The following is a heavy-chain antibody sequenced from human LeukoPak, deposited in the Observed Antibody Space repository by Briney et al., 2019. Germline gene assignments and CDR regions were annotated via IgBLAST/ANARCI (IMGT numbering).Heavy chain of an antibody. V-gene: IGHV3-53*01. Sequence: PGGSLRLSSTVSGFTVSSNSMSWVRKAPGKGLEWVSFIYSDNTHYSDSVKGRFTISRDNSKNTLYLQMNSLRAEDTAVYYCARRAGAYSHPYDYWGQGTLVTVSS. CDR3: ARRAGAYSHPYDY. J-gene: IGHJ4*02. CDR2: IYSDNT. CDR1: GFTVSSNS. D-gene: IGHD4/OR15-4a*01.